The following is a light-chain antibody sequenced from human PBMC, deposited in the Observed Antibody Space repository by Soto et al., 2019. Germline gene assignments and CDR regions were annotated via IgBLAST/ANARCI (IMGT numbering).Light chain of an antibody. J-gene: IGKJ2*01. Sequence: DIVLTQSPGTLSLSPGERATLSCMASQSVSSSDLAWYQQKPGQAPRLLIYGASSRATGIPDRFSGSGSGTDFTLTISRLEPEDFAVYYCQQYPGYTFGQGTKLEIK. CDR3: QQYPGYT. V-gene: IGKV3-20*01. CDR1: QSVSSSD. CDR2: GAS.